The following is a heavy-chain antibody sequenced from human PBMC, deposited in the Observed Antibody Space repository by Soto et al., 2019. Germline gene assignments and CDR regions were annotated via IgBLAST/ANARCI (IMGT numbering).Heavy chain of an antibody. CDR3: ATVTHCSSTSCYFDAFDI. J-gene: IGHJ3*02. D-gene: IGHD2-2*01. CDR1: GDSVSSNSAA. Sequence: QVQLQQSGPGLVKPSPTLSLTCAISGDSVSSNSAAWTWIRQSPSRGLEWLGRTYYRSKWYNDYAVSVKSPITINPDTSKNQFSLQLNSVTPEDTAVYYCATVTHCSSTSCYFDAFDIWGQGTMVTVSS. V-gene: IGHV6-1*01. CDR2: TYYRSKWYN.